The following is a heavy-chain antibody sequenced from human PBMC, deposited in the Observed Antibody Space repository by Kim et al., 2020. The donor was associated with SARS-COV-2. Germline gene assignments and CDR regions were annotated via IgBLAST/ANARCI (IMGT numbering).Heavy chain of an antibody. Sequence: GDADSVKGRFTISRDNAKNSLYLQMNSLRAEDTALYHCARGLLSAHAFDIWGQGTMVTVSS. D-gene: IGHD3-10*01. J-gene: IGHJ3*02. V-gene: IGHV3-20*01. CDR3: ARGLLSAHAFDI.